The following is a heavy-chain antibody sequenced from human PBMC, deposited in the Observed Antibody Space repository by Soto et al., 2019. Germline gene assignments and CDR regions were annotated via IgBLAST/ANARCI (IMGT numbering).Heavy chain of an antibody. CDR1: GGTFSSYA. D-gene: IGHD1-1*01. CDR3: ATDTNWNEVNYYYYGMDV. J-gene: IGHJ6*02. V-gene: IGHV1-69*13. Sequence: ASVKVSCKASGGTFSSYAISWVRQAPGQGLEWMGGIIPIFGTANYAQKFQGRVTITADESTSTAYMELSSLRSEDTAVYYCATDTNWNEVNYYYYGMDVWGQGTTVTVSS. CDR2: IIPIFGTA.